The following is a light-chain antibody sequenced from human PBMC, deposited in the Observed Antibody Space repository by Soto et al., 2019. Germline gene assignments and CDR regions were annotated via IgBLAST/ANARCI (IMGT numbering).Light chain of an antibody. Sequence: EIVLTQSPGTLSLSPGERATLSCRASQSVSSSYLAWYQQKPGQAPRLLIFAASSSATGIPDRFSGSGSGTDFTLTISRLEPEDLAVYYCQQYGSSPYTFRNGTKLEIK. CDR3: QQYGSSPYT. J-gene: IGKJ2*01. V-gene: IGKV3-20*01. CDR2: AAS. CDR1: QSVSSSY.